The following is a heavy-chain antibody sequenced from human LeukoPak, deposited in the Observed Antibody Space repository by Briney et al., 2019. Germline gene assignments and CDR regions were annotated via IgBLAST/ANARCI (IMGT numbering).Heavy chain of an antibody. CDR3: AKDSPDTRRIVFEKRSTGYYYDSSGTPGVVLRSPGWYFDL. D-gene: IGHD3-22*01. CDR1: GFTFSSYA. CDR2: ISGSGGST. V-gene: IGHV3-23*01. J-gene: IGHJ2*01. Sequence: GGSLRLSCAASGFTFSSYAMSWVRQAPGKGLEWVSAISGSGGSTYYADSVKGRFTISRDKSKNTLYLQMNSLRAEDTAVYYCAKDSPDTRRIVFEKRSTGYYYDSSGTPGVVLRSPGWYFDLWGRGTLVTVSS.